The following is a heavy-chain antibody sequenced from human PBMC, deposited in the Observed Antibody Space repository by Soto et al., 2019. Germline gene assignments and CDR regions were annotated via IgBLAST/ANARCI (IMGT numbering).Heavy chain of an antibody. CDR1: GFTFSNYW. D-gene: IGHD3-10*01. CDR3: ARGASGRYYRDV. CDR2: IKGDGSIT. V-gene: IGHV3-74*01. Sequence: DEQVVESGGGLVQPGGSLRLSCTASGFTFSNYWIHWVRQASGKGLVWVSRIKGDGSITNYADSVRGRFSISRDNAKNTVYLQMDGLRAEDTAVYYCARGASGRYYRDVWGKGTTVTVS. J-gene: IGHJ6*03.